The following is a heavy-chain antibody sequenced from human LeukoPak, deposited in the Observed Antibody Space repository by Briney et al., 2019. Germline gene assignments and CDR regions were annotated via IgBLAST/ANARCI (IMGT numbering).Heavy chain of an antibody. CDR2: ISWNSGSI. D-gene: IGHD1-7*01. J-gene: IGHJ4*02. V-gene: IGHV3-9*03. CDR1: GFSFDDYA. CDR3: VKAIGGSGTTPFDY. Sequence: GGSLRLSCAASGFSFDDYAMHWVRQAPGKGLEWVSGISWNSGSIDYADSVKGRFTISRDNAKNSLYLQMNSLRAEDMALYHCVKAIGGSGTTPFDYWGQGTLVTVSS.